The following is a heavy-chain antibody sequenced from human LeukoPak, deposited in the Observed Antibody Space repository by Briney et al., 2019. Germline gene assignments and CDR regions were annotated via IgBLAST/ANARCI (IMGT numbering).Heavy chain of an antibody. CDR1: RFTLSSYA. V-gene: IGHV3-23*01. CDR2: IGYSGGST. Sequence: PGGSLRLSCAASRFTLSSYAMSWVRQAPGKGLEGVSAIGYSGGSTYYADSVKGRFTISRDNSKNTLYLQMNSLRAEDTAVYYCAKGGFGELNFDYWGQGTLVTVSS. J-gene: IGHJ4*02. CDR3: AKGGFGELNFDY. D-gene: IGHD3-10*01.